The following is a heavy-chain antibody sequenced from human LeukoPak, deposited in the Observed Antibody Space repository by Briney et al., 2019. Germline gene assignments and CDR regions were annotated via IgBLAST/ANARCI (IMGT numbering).Heavy chain of an antibody. Sequence: SQTLSLTCAISGDSVSSNSAAWNWIGQSSSRGLEWLGRTYYRSRWYNDYAVSVKSRISISPDTSRNQFSLQLDSVTPEDTAMYYCARLDANFADFWGQGTLVTVSS. V-gene: IGHV6-1*01. D-gene: IGHD1-7*01. CDR1: GDSVSSNSAA. CDR3: ARLDANFADF. J-gene: IGHJ4*02. CDR2: TYYRSRWYN.